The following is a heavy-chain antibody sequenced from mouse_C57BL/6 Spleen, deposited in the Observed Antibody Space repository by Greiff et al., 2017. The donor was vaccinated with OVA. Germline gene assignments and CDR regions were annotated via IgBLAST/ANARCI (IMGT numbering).Heavy chain of an antibody. Sequence: EVKLMESGGGLVKPGGSLKLSCAASGFTFSSYAMSWVRQTPEKRLEWVATISDGGSYTYYPDNVKGRFTISRDNAKNNLYLQMSHLKSEDTAMYYCARDLRGFDFFDYWGQGTTLTVSS. CDR3: ARDLRGFDFFDY. J-gene: IGHJ2*01. V-gene: IGHV5-4*01. D-gene: IGHD3-2*02. CDR1: GFTFSSYA. CDR2: ISDGGSYT.